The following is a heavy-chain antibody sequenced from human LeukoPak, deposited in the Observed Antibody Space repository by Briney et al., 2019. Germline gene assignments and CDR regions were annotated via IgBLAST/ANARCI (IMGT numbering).Heavy chain of an antibody. V-gene: IGHV3-9*01. Sequence: GGSLRLSCAASGFTFDDYAMHWVRHAPGKGLEWVSGISWNSGSIGYADSVKGRFTISRDNAKNSLYLQMNSLRAEDTALYYCAKDLRSVAAGSYGMDVWGQGTTVTVSS. CDR2: ISWNSGSI. CDR1: GFTFDDYA. D-gene: IGHD6-19*01. CDR3: AKDLRSVAAGSYGMDV. J-gene: IGHJ6*02.